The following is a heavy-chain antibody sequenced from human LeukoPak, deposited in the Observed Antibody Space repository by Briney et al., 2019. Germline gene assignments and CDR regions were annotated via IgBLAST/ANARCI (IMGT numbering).Heavy chain of an antibody. J-gene: IGHJ4*02. CDR1: GFTFSSYE. CDR2: ISGSGGST. D-gene: IGHD2-15*01. Sequence: PGGSLRLSCAASGFTFSSYEMNWVRQAPGRGLERVSAISGSGGSTSYADSVKGRFTISRDNSKNTLFLQMNSLRAEDTAVYYCAKEGYCSGGSCYSYFDYWGQGTLVTVSS. CDR3: AKEGYCSGGSCYSYFDY. V-gene: IGHV3-23*01.